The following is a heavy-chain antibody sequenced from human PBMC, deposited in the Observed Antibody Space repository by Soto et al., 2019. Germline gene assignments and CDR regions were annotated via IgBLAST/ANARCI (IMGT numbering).Heavy chain of an antibody. V-gene: IGHV4-30-4*01. D-gene: IGHD3-3*01. J-gene: IGHJ5*02. CDR1: GGSISSGDYY. CDR3: ARGDDFWSGPNWFDP. Sequence: SETLSLTCTVSGGSISSGDYYWSWIRQPPGKGLEWIGYIYYSGSTYYNPSLKSRVTISVDTSKNRFSLKLSSVTAADTAVYYCARGDDFWSGPNWFDPWGQGTLVTVSS. CDR2: IYYSGST.